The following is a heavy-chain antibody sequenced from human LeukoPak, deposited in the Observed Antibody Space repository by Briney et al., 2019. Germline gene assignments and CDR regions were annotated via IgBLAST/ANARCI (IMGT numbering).Heavy chain of an antibody. CDR3: ARDTIYPAWFKYNWFDP. CDR1: GVSISSYY. J-gene: IGHJ5*02. CDR2: IYTSGST. Sequence: SGTLSLSCTASGVSISSYYWSWIRQPAGKGLEWIGRIYTSGSTNYNPSLKSRVTISVDTPKNQFSLKLSSVTAADTAVYYCARDTIYPAWFKYNWFDPWGQGTLVTVSS. D-gene: IGHD3-9*01. V-gene: IGHV4-4*07.